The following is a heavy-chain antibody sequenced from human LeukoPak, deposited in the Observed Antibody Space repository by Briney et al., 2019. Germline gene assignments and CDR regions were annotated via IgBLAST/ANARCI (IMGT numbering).Heavy chain of an antibody. V-gene: IGHV3-11*01. Sequence: GGSLRLSCAASGFTFSDYYMSWIRQAPGKGLEWVSYISSSGSTIYYADSVKGRFTISRDNAKNSLYLQMNSLRADDTAVYYCAKIIAAAGLDYWGQGTLLTVSS. D-gene: IGHD6-13*01. CDR2: ISSSGSTI. CDR3: AKIIAAAGLDY. CDR1: GFTFSDYY. J-gene: IGHJ4*02.